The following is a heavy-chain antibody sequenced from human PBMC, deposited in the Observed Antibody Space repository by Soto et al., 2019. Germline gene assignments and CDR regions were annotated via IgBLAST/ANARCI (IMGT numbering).Heavy chain of an antibody. CDR1: VGSVSSGSYY. CDR2: IYYSGST. J-gene: IGHJ6*02. CDR3: ARYCSGGSCYYYYGMDV. D-gene: IGHD2-15*01. Sequence: SETPSLTCTVSVGSVSSGSYYWIWIRQPPGKGLEWIGYIYYSGSTNYNPSLKSRVTISVDTSKNQFSLKLSSVTAADTAVYYCARYCSGGSCYYYYGMDVWGQGTTVTVSS. V-gene: IGHV4-61*01.